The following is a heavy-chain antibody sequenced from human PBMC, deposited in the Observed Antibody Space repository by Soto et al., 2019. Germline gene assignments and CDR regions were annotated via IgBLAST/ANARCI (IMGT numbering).Heavy chain of an antibody. D-gene: IGHD2-15*01. V-gene: IGHV3-66*01. CDR1: EFTVGNNY. J-gene: IGHJ3*02. CDR3: VRYCSGGSCPDAFDI. CDR2: TYTVGYT. Sequence: PGGSLRLSCAASEFTVGNNYMSWVRQAPGKGLEWVSITYTVGYTYYADSVKGRFTISRDNSKNTLYLQMNSLRAEDTAVYYCVRYCSGGSCPDAFDIWGQGTMVTVSS.